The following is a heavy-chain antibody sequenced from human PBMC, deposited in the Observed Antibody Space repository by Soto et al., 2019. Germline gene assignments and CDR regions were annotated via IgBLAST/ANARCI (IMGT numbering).Heavy chain of an antibody. V-gene: IGHV3-48*02. Sequence: GGSLRLSCAASGFAFSRYSFNWVRQAPGKGLEWVSHIGTGSLIDYVDSVKGRFTISRDNAKNSVFLQMNSLTDEDTAVYYCARDRDWGFDYWGQGTQVTVSS. J-gene: IGHJ4*02. CDR2: IGTGSLI. CDR1: GFAFSRYS. CDR3: ARDRDWGFDY. D-gene: IGHD7-27*01.